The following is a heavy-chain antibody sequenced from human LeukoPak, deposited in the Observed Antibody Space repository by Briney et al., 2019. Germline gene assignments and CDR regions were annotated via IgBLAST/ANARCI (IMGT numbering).Heavy chain of an antibody. D-gene: IGHD6-19*01. CDR1: GFTFSSYE. J-gene: IGHJ6*03. CDR2: INWSGGST. CDR3: AREYGSGWYRYYYYMDV. V-gene: IGHV3-20*04. Sequence: GGSLRLSCAASGFTFSSYEMNWVRQAPGKGLEWVSGINWSGGSTGYADSVKGRFTISRDNAKNSLYLQMNSLRAEDTALYYCAREYGSGWYRYYYYMDVWGKGTTVTVSS.